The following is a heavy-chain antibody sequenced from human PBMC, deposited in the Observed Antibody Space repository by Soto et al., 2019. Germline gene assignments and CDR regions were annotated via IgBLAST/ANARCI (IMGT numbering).Heavy chain of an antibody. CDR2: MNPNSGNT. CDR1: GYTFTSYD. J-gene: IGHJ6*02. Sequence: QVQLVQSGAEVKKPGASVKVSCKASGYTFTSYDINWVRQATGQGLEWMGWMNPNSGNTGYAQKFQGRVTMTRNTSISTAYMELSSLISEDTAVYYCARFNLRATMFYYGMDVWGQGTTVTVSS. CDR3: ARFNLRATMFYYGMDV. V-gene: IGHV1-8*01. D-gene: IGHD5-12*01.